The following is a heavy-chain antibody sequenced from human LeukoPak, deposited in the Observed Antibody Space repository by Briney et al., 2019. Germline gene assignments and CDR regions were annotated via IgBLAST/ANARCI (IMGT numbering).Heavy chain of an antibody. CDR2: IGTRSNPI. CDR1: GFSFSDFY. Sequence: GGSLRLSCAASGFSFSDFYVSWIRQAPGMGLEWISYIGTRSNPIYYADSVKGRFTIPRDDAKNSLYLQMNSLRDEDTAVYFCAREARGSRRDFDYWGQGILVTVSS. D-gene: IGHD3-10*01. J-gene: IGHJ4*02. CDR3: AREARGSRRDFDY. V-gene: IGHV3-11*01.